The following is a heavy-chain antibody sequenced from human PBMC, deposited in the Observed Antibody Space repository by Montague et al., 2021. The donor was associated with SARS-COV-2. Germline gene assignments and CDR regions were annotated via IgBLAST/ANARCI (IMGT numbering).Heavy chain of an antibody. CDR3: ARDLDSFYGMDV. CDR1: GGSISSSSYY. Sequence: SETLSLTCTVSGGSISSSSYYWGWIRQPPGKGLEWTGSIYYSGSTYYNPSLKSRVTISVDTSKNQFSLKLSSVTAADTAVYYCARDLDSFYGMDVWGQGTTVTVSS. V-gene: IGHV4-39*07. CDR2: IYYSGST. J-gene: IGHJ6*02.